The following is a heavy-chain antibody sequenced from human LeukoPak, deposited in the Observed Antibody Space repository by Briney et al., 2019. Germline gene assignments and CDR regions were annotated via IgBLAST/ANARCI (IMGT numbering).Heavy chain of an antibody. Sequence: GVSLRLSCTASGFTFRNHGMHWVRQAPGKGLDWVAVIWHDGSNSYYADSVKGRFSISRDNSTSTLYLQMDSLRVEDTTVYYCVRWGNFKVMDVWGQGTTVTVSS. CDR3: VRWGNFKVMDV. CDR1: GFTFRNHG. CDR2: IWHDGSNS. J-gene: IGHJ6*02. D-gene: IGHD3-16*01. V-gene: IGHV3-33*01.